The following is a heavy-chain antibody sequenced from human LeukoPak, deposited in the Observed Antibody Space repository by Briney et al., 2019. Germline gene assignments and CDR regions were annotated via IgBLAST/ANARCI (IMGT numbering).Heavy chain of an antibody. CDR1: GYTFTSYD. J-gene: IGHJ6*03. CDR2: INPNSGGT. CDR3: ARGPGGPYYMDV. Sequence: ASVKVSCKASGYTFTSYDINWVRQATGQGLEWMGWINPNSGGTNYAQKFQGRVTMTRDTSISTAYMELSRLRSDDTAVYYCARGPGGPYYMDVWGKGTTVTVSS. V-gene: IGHV1-2*02.